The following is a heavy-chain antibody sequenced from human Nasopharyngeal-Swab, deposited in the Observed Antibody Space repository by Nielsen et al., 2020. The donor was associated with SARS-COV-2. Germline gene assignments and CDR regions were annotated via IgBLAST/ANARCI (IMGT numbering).Heavy chain of an antibody. J-gene: IGHJ4*02. CDR3: ARSGELRFLEWLNTRPDY. D-gene: IGHD3-3*01. CDR2: ISSSSSYI. Sequence: ETLSLTCAASGFTFSSYSMNWVRQAPGKGLERVSSISSSSSYIYYADSVKGRFTISRDNAKNSLYLQMNSLRTEDTAVYYCARSGELRFLEWLNTRPDYWGQGTLVTVSS. CDR1: GFTFSSYS. V-gene: IGHV3-21*01.